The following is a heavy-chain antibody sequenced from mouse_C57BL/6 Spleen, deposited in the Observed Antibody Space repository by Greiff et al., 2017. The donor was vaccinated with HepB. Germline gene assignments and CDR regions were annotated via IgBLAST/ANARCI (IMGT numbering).Heavy chain of an antibody. CDR2: INPSNGRT. V-gene: IGHV1S81*02. CDR1: GYTLTSYW. Sequence: QVQLQQSGAELVNPGASVNLSCKASGYTLTSYWMHWVKQRPGQGLEWIGEINPSNGRTNYNEKFKSTATLTVDKSPSTAYMQLSSPTSEDSAVYYCARLLINFDYWGQGTTLTVSS. D-gene: IGHD2-1*01. J-gene: IGHJ2*01. CDR3: ARLLINFDY.